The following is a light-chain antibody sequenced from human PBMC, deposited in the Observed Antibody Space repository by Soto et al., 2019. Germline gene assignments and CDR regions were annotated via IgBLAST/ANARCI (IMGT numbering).Light chain of an antibody. Sequence: QSSLPQPPSSSGAPGQRVTISCSGSSSNTGSNTVNWYQQLPGTAPKLLIYTNNQRPSGVRDRFSGSRSGTSASLAISGLQSEDEADYYCAAWDDSLNGFVFGTGTNVTVL. CDR2: TNN. CDR1: SSNTGSNT. V-gene: IGLV1-44*01. CDR3: AAWDDSLNGFV. J-gene: IGLJ1*01.